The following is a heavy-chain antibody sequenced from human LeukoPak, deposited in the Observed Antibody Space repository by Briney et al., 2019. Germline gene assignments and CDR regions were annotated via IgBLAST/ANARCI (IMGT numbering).Heavy chain of an antibody. J-gene: IGHJ4*02. CDR3: TTTYRY. CDR1: GFTFTNAW. D-gene: IGHD3-16*01. V-gene: IGHV3-15*01. Sequence: GGSLRLSCAASGFTFTNAWMSWVRQAPGKGLEWVGRVKTKTDGETRHYAAPVKGRFSVSRDDSKNTVYLQMNSLNADDTAVYYCTTTYRYWGQGTLVIVSS. CDR2: VKTKTDGETR.